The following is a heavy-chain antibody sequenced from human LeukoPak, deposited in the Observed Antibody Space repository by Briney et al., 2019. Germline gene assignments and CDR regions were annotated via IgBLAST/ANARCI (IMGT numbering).Heavy chain of an antibody. V-gene: IGHV4-61*02. CDR3: ARDDILTGFDY. J-gene: IGHJ4*02. CDR2: IYTSGST. Sequence: SETLSLTCTVSGGSISSGSYYWSWIRQPAGKGLEWIGRIYTSGSTNYNPSLKSRVTISVDTSKNQSSLKLSSVTAADTAVYYCARDDILTGFDYWGQGTLVTVAS. CDR1: GGSISSGSYY. D-gene: IGHD3-9*01.